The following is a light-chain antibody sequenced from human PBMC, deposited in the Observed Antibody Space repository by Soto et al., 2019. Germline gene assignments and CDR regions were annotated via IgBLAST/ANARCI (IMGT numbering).Light chain of an antibody. CDR2: DVI. Sequence: QSVLTQPASVSGSPGQSITIACTGTISDVGGYEHVSWYQQHPGKAPRLMCYDVIKRPSGVSDRFSASKSGNTASLTIAGLQADDESDYYCSSYRTFGTRSYVFGTGTKLTVL. J-gene: IGLJ1*01. CDR1: ISDVGGYEH. V-gene: IGLV2-14*03. CDR3: SSYRTFGTRSYV.